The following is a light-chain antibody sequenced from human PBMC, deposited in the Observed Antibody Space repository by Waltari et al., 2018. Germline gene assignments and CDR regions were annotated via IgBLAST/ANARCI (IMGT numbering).Light chain of an antibody. J-gene: IGKJ1*01. CDR2: GAT. Sequence: DIQMTQSPSAMSASVGDRVTITCRASQGISNYLAWFQQKPGKVPKRLIYGATSLQSGVPSRFSGSGCGTEFTLTISSLQPEDFATYYCLQHNNYPRTFGQGTKVEIK. CDR1: QGISNY. CDR3: LQHNNYPRT. V-gene: IGKV1-17*03.